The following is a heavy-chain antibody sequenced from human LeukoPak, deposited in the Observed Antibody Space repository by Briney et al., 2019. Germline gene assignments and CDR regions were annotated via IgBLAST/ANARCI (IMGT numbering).Heavy chain of an antibody. CDR1: GFTFSSYA. CDR3: AKDLGYSYGCSDY. Sequence: GWSLRLSCAASGFTFSSYAMSWVRQAPGKGLEWVSSLTAGGERTFYADSVKGRFTISRDNSKDTLYLQINSLRAEDTAVYYCAKDLGYSYGCSDYWGQGTLVTVSP. J-gene: IGHJ4*02. V-gene: IGHV3-23*01. D-gene: IGHD5-18*01. CDR2: LTAGGERT.